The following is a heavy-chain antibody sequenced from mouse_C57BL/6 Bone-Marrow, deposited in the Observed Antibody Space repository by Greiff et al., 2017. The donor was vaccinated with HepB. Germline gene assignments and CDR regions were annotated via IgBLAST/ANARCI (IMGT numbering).Heavy chain of an antibody. CDR2: IQPNSGST. V-gene: IGHV1-64*01. CDR1: GYTFTSYW. Sequence: QVQLQQPGAELVKPGASVKLSCKASGYTFTSYWMHWVKQRPGQGLEWIGMIQPNSGSTNYNEKFKSKATLTVDKSSSTAYMQLSSLTSEDSAVYYCARSPLYYGFAYWGQGTLVTVSA. CDR3: ARSPLYYGFAY. D-gene: IGHD2-1*01. J-gene: IGHJ3*01.